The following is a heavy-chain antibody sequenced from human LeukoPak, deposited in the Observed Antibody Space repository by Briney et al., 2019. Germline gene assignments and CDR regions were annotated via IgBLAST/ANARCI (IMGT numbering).Heavy chain of an antibody. Sequence: SETLSLTCSVSGGSISSSNYYWGWIRQPPGKGLEWIGSIYYSGSTYYNPSLKSRVTISVDTSKNQFSLKLSSVTAADTAVYYCARDSRLTPTGPAYNWFDPWGQGTLVAVSS. CDR2: IYYSGST. CDR3: ARDSRLTPTGPAYNWFDP. J-gene: IGHJ5*02. D-gene: IGHD4-17*01. V-gene: IGHV4-39*07. CDR1: GGSISSSNYY.